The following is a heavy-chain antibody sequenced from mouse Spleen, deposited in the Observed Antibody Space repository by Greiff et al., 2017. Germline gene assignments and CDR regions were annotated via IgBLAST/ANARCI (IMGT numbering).Heavy chain of an antibody. V-gene: IGHV3-6*01. CDR1: GYSITSGYY. Sequence: DVKLQESGPGLVKPSQSLSLTCSVTGYSITSGYYWNWIRQFPGNKLEWMGYISYDGSNNYNPSLKNRISITRDTSKNQFFLKLNSVTTEDTATYYCARGEGYYGSSYVWYFDVWGTGTTVTVSS. D-gene: IGHD1-1*01. CDR2: ISYDGSN. J-gene: IGHJ1*03. CDR3: ARGEGYYGSSYVWYFDV.